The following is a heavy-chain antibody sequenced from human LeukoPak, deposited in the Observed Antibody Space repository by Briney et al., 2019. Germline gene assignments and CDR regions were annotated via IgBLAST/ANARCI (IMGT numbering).Heavy chain of an antibody. V-gene: IGHV3-21*01. CDR2: ISSSSSYI. Sequence: GGSLRLSCAASGFTFSSYSMNWVRQAPGKGLEWVSSISSSSSYIYYPDSVKGRFTISRDNDKHSLYLQMNSVRAEDTAVYYCARATAGFGELLSYDYWGEGTLVTVSS. CDR1: GFTFSSYS. J-gene: IGHJ4*02. D-gene: IGHD3-10*01. CDR3: ARATAGFGELLSYDY.